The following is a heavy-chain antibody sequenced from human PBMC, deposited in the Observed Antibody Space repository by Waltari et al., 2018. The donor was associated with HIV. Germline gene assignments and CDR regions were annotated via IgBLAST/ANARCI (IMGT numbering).Heavy chain of an antibody. CDR2: IYYSGST. Sequence: QLQLQESGPGLVKPSETLSLTCTVPGGSISSSSYYWGWIRQPPGKGREWIGSIYYSGSTYYNPSLKSRVTISVDTSKNQFSLKLSSVTAADTAVYYCARNLRITIFGVVAGGHYFDYWGQGTLVTVSS. V-gene: IGHV4-39*01. J-gene: IGHJ4*02. D-gene: IGHD3-3*01. CDR3: ARNLRITIFGVVAGGHYFDY. CDR1: GGSISSSSYY.